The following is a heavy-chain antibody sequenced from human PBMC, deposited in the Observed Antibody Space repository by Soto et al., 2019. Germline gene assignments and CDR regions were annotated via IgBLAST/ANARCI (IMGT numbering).Heavy chain of an antibody. CDR2: ISYDGSNK. D-gene: IGHD6-13*01. CDR1: GFTFSSYG. CDR3: AKVIYSSSWFIDY. Sequence: GGSLRLSCAASGFTFSSYGMHWVRQAPGKGLEWVAVISYDGSNKYYADSVKGRFTISRDNSKNTLYLQMNSLRAEDTAVYYCAKVIYSSSWFIDYWGQGTLVTVSS. J-gene: IGHJ4*02. V-gene: IGHV3-30*18.